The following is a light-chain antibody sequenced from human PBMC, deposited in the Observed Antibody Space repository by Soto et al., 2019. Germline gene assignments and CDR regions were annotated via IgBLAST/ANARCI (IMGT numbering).Light chain of an antibody. Sequence: QSVLTQPASVSGSPGQSITISCTGTSSDVGGYNYVSWYQQHPGKAPKVMIYEVSNRPSGVSNRFSGSKSGNTASLTISGLQAEDEADYYCSSYTSSRRVFGGGTKLTVL. V-gene: IGLV2-14*01. CDR2: EVS. CDR1: SSDVGGYNY. J-gene: IGLJ3*02. CDR3: SSYTSSRRV.